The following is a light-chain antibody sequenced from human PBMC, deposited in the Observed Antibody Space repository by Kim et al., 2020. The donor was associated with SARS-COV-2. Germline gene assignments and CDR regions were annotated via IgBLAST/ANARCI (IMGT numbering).Light chain of an antibody. CDR2: EDN. CDR3: QSYDSSKWV. J-gene: IGLJ3*02. V-gene: IGLV6-57*01. CDR1: SGSIASNY. Sequence: GKTVTIYCTRSSGSIASNYVQWYQQRPGSSPTTVIYEDNQRPSGVPDRFSGSSDSSSNSASLTISGLKTEDEADYYCQSYDSSKWVFGGGTQLTVL.